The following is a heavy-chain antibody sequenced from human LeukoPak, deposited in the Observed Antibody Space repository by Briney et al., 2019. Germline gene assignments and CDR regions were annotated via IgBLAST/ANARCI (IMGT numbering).Heavy chain of an antibody. D-gene: IGHD2-2*01. CDR1: GGSFSGYY. CDR3: ARGCLVARRNQLLRGRLFDY. Sequence: PETLSLTCAVYGGSFSGYYWSWIRQPPGKGLEWIGEINHSGSTNYNPSLKSRVTISVDTSKNQFSLKLSSVTAADTAVYYCARGCLVARRNQLLRGRLFDYWGQGTLVTVSS. CDR2: INHSGST. V-gene: IGHV4-34*01. J-gene: IGHJ4*02.